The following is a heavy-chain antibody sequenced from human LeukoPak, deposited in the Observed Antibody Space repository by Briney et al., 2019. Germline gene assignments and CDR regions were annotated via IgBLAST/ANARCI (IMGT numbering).Heavy chain of an antibody. Sequence: GGSLRLSCAASGFTFSSYAMSWVRQVPGKGLEWDSAISGSGGSTYYADSVKGRFTISRDNSKNTLYLQMNSLRAEDTAVYYCAKDRGAVAGTLDYWGQGTLVTVSS. CDR2: ISGSGGST. J-gene: IGHJ4*02. D-gene: IGHD6-19*01. CDR3: AKDRGAVAGTLDY. CDR1: GFTFSSYA. V-gene: IGHV3-23*01.